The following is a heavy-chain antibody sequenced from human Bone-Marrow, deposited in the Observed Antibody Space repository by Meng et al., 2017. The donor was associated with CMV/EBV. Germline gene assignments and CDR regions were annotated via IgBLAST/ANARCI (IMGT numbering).Heavy chain of an antibody. CDR3: ARADSIVVVPAAMALGYYYGMDV. Sequence: GESLKISCAASGFTFSDYYMSWIRQAPGKGLEWVSYISSSGSTIYYADSVKGRFTISRDNAKNSLYLQMNSLRAEDTAVYYCARADSIVVVPAAMALGYYYGMDVWGQGTTVTLSS. D-gene: IGHD2-2*01. J-gene: IGHJ6*02. CDR1: GFTFSDYY. V-gene: IGHV3-11*04. CDR2: ISSSGSTI.